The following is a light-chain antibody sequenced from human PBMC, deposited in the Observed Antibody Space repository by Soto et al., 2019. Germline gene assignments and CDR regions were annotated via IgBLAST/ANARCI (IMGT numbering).Light chain of an antibody. CDR3: QQYGSSPKT. CDR1: QSASISY. CDR2: GAS. Sequence: EIVLTQSPGTLSLSPGERATLSCRASQSASISYLAWYQQKPGQAPRLLIYGASSRATGIPDRFSGSGSGTDFTLTISRLEPEDFAVYYCQQYGSSPKTFGQGTKVDIK. V-gene: IGKV3-20*01. J-gene: IGKJ1*01.